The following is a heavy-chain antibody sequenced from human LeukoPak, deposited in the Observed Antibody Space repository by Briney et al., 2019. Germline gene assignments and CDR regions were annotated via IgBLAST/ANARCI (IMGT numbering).Heavy chain of an antibody. CDR3: ARLTVVTNWFDP. Sequence: SETLSLTCTVSGGSISNYYWSWIRQPPGRGLEWIGYIYTRGSTNYNPSLKSRVTISVDTSKNQFSLRLSSVTAADTAVYYCARLTVVTNWFDPWGQGTLVTVSS. V-gene: IGHV4-4*09. CDR2: IYTRGST. CDR1: GGSISNYY. D-gene: IGHD4-23*01. J-gene: IGHJ5*02.